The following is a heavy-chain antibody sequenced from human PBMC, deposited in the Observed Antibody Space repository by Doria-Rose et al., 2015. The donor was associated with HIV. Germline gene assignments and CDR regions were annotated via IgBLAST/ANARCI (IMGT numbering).Heavy chain of an antibody. D-gene: IGHD3-10*01. J-gene: IGHJ4*02. CDR3: ATGVTLDY. Sequence: VQLVESGGGLVRPGGSLRLSCATSGFTFSSHRINWVRQAPGKGLEWVSSISSTSAYINYADSVRGRFTISRDNARNSLYLQMDSLRAEDTAIYYCATGVTLDYWGQRTLVTVSS. CDR2: ISSTSAYI. CDR1: GFTFSSHR. V-gene: IGHV3-21*01.